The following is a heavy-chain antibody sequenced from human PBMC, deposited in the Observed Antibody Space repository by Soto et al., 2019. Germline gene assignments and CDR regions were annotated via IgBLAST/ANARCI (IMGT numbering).Heavy chain of an antibody. CDR1: GFTFSSYG. Sequence: QVQLVESGGGVVQPGRSLRLSCAASGFTFSSYGMHWVRQAPGKGLEGVAVISYDGSNKYYADSVKGRFTISRDNSKNTLYLQMNSPRAEDTAVYYCAKGGQRMITFGGAMDYWGQGTLVTVSS. V-gene: IGHV3-30*18. CDR2: ISYDGSNK. CDR3: AKGGQRMITFGGAMDY. J-gene: IGHJ4*02. D-gene: IGHD3-16*01.